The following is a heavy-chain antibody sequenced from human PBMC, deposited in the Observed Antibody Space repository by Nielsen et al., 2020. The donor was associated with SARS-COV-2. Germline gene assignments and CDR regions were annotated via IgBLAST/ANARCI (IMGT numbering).Heavy chain of an antibody. D-gene: IGHD2-15*01. CDR3: ARLPPRRYCSGGSCYSAPYYFDY. Sequence: GESLKISCKGSGYSFTSYWIGWVRQMPGKGLEWMGIIYPGDSDTRYSPSFQGQVTISADKSISTAYLQWSSLKASDTAMYYCARLPPRRYCSGGSCYSAPYYFDYWGQGTLVTVSS. CDR1: GYSFTSYW. J-gene: IGHJ4*02. V-gene: IGHV5-51*01. CDR2: IYPGDSDT.